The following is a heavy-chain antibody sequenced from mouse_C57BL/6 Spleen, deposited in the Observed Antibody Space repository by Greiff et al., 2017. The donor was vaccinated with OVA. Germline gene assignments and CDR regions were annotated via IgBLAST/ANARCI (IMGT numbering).Heavy chain of an antibody. Sequence: QVQLQQPGAELVKPGASVKLSCKASGYTFTSYWMQWVKQRPGQGLEWIGEIDPSDSFTNYNQKFKGKATLTVATSSSTAYMQLSSLTSEDSAVYYCARGGTPAWFAYWGQGTLVTVSA. D-gene: IGHD3-3*01. J-gene: IGHJ3*01. CDR1: GYTFTSYW. V-gene: IGHV1-50*01. CDR3: ARGGTPAWFAY. CDR2: IDPSDSFT.